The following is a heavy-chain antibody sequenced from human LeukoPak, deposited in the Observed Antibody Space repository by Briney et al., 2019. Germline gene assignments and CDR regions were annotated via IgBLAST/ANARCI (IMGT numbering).Heavy chain of an antibody. CDR3: ASYYCSSGSCYFDH. J-gene: IGHJ4*02. D-gene: IGHD2-15*01. V-gene: IGHV3-53*01. Sequence: GGSLRLSCEVSGFIAGYNYMSWVRQGPGKGLEWVSVIYRGDTYYADSVKGRFTISRDDSKNTVFLQMNNLRVEDTAEYFCASYYCSSGSCYFDHWGQGTLVTVSS. CDR1: GFIAGYNY. CDR2: IYRGDT.